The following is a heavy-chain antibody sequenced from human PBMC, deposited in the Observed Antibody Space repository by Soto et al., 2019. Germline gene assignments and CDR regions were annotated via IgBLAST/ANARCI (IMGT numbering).Heavy chain of an antibody. V-gene: IGHV1-69*13. D-gene: IGHD6-6*01. Sequence: SVKVSCKASGGTFSSYAISWVRQAPGQGLEWMGGIIPIFGTANYAQKFQGRVTITADESTSTAYMELSSLRSEDTAVYYCAGGSIAARTYTNYYYYGMDVWGQGTTVTLS. CDR1: GGTFSSYA. CDR2: IIPIFGTA. J-gene: IGHJ6*02. CDR3: AGGSIAARTYTNYYYYGMDV.